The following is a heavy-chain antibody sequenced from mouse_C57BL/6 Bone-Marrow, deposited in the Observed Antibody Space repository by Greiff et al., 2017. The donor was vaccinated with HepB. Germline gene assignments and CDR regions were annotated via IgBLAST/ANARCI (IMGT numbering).Heavy chain of an antibody. D-gene: IGHD1-1*01. CDR2: IYPRDGST. Sequence: VMLVESGPELVKPGASVKLSCKASGYTFTSYDINWVKQRPGQGLEWIGWIYPRDGSTKYNEKFKGKATLTVDTSSSTAYMELHSLTSEDSAVYFCARSFITTVVATDDYWGQGTTLTVSS. V-gene: IGHV1-85*01. CDR3: ARSFITTVVATDDY. CDR1: GYTFTSYD. J-gene: IGHJ2*01.